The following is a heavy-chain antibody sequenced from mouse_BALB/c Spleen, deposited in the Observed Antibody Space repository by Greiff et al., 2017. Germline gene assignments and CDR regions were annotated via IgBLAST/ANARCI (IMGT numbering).Heavy chain of an antibody. J-gene: IGHJ4*01. V-gene: IGHV1-4*01. CDR3: ARRITTATRAMDY. Sequence: VQLQQSGAELARPGASVKMSCKASGYTSTSYTMHWVKQRPGQGLEWIGYINPSSGYTNYNQKFKDKATLTADKSSSTAYMQLSSLTSEDSAVYYCARRITTATRAMDYWGQGTSVTVSS. D-gene: IGHD1-2*01. CDR2: INPSSGYT. CDR1: GYTSTSYT.